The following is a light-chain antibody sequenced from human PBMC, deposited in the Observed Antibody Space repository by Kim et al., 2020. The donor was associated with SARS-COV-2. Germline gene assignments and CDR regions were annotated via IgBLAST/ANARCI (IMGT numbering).Light chain of an antibody. J-gene: IGLJ2*01. V-gene: IGLV1-47*01. CDR1: SSNIGSNY. Sequence: PGQRVTMSCSGSSSNIGSNYVYWYQQLPGTAPKLLIYRNSQRPSGVPDRFSGSKSGTSASLAISGLRSEDEADYYCAAWDDSLSVVFGGGTQLTVL. CDR2: RNS. CDR3: AAWDDSLSVV.